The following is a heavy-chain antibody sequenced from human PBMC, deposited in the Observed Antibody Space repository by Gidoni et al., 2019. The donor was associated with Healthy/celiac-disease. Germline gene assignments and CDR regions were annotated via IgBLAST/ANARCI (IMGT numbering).Heavy chain of an antibody. Sequence: QLQLQESGPGLVKPSETLSLTCTVSGGSISSSSYYWGWIRQPPGKGLEGIGSIYYSGSTYYNPSLKSRVTISVDTSKTQFSLKLSSVTAADTAVYYCARHTGPILGSNNWFDPWGQGTLVTVSS. J-gene: IGHJ5*02. CDR3: ARHTGPILGSNNWFDP. V-gene: IGHV4-39*01. CDR1: GGSISSSSYY. D-gene: IGHD1-26*01. CDR2: IYYSGST.